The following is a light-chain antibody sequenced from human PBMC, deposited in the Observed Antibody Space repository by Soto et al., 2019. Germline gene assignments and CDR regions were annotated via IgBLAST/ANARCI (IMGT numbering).Light chain of an antibody. CDR2: SNS. J-gene: IGLJ1*01. V-gene: IGLV1-40*01. CDR1: RSNIVAHYP. CDR3: QSYESTLSGYV. Sequence: QSVLTQPPSVSGAPGQRVTISCTGSRSNIVAHYPVHWYLHLPGRAPKVLIYSNSNRPSGVPDRFSGSKSGTSASLAITGLQADDEADYYCQSYESTLSGYVFGTGTKLTVL.